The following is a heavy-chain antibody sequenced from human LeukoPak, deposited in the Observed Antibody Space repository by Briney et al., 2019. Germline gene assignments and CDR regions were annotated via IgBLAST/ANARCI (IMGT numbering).Heavy chain of an antibody. CDR3: ASHTSSGWTLDV. Sequence: SETLSLTCTVSGGSISSSSYYWGWIRQPPGKGLEWIGSIYYSGSTYYNPSLKSRVTISVDTSKNQFSLKLSSVTAADTAVYYCASHTSSGWTLDVRGQGTTVTVSS. CDR1: GGSISSSSYY. V-gene: IGHV4-39*01. J-gene: IGHJ6*02. D-gene: IGHD6-19*01. CDR2: IYYSGST.